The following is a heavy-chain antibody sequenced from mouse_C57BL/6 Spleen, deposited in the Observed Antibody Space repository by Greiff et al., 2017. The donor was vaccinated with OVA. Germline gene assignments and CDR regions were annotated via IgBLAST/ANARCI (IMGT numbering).Heavy chain of an antibody. CDR2: SRNKANDYTT. V-gene: IGHV7-1*01. D-gene: IGHD2-3*01. CDR1: GFTFSDFY. Sequence: EVKVVESGGGLVQSGRSLRLSCATSGFTFSDFYMEWVRQAPGKGLEWIAASRNKANDYTTEYSASVKGRFIVSRDTSQSILYLQMNALRAEDTAIYYCARDAGDGYFFAYWGQGTLVTVSA. J-gene: IGHJ3*01. CDR3: ARDAGDGYFFAY.